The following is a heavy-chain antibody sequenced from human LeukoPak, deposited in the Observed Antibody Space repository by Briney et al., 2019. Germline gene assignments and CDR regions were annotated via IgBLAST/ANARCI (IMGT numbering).Heavy chain of an antibody. CDR1: GGSVSTGTYY. V-gene: IGHV4-61*01. CDR2: IYYSGST. D-gene: IGHD1-26*01. Sequence: SETLSLTCTVSGGSVSTGTYYWSWIRQPPGKGLEWIAYIYYSGSTNYNPSLMSRVTMSVDTSKNQFSLKLRSVTAADTAVYYCARDLRELQSAFDLWGQGTLVTVSS. J-gene: IGHJ3*01. CDR3: ARDLRELQSAFDL.